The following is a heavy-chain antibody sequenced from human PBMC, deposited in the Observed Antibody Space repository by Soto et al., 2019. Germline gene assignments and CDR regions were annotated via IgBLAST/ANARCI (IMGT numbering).Heavy chain of an antibody. J-gene: IGHJ5*02. V-gene: IGHV1-8*01. CDR3: ARGNWFDP. CDR1: GYTFITYD. CDR2: VNPDSGKT. Sequence: QVQLVQSGAEVKKPGASVKVSRKASGYTFITYDINWVRQATGQGLEWVGWVNPDSGKTDYARKFQGRVTMTRNTSISTVYMELSVLRSEDTAVYYCARGNWFDPWGQGTLVTVSS.